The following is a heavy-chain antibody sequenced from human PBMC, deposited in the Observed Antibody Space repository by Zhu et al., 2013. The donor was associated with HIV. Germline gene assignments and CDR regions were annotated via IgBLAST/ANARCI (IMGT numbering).Heavy chain of an antibody. Sequence: EVQLVESGGGLVKPGGSLRLSCAASGFTFSIYTMNWVRQAPGEGLEWVSSISSSSNYIYYADSVKGRFTISRDNAKNSLYLQMNSLRAEDTAVYYCARGAHPLSDYFDYWGQGTLVTVSS. CDR2: ISSSSNYI. V-gene: IGHV3-21*01. J-gene: IGHJ4*02. CDR3: ARGAHPLSDYFDY. CDR1: GFTFSIYT. D-gene: IGHD2-8*01.